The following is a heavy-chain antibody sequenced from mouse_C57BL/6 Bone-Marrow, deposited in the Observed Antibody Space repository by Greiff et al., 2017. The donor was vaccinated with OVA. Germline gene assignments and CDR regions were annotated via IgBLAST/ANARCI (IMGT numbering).Heavy chain of an antibody. D-gene: IGHD2-4*01. CDR3: ARSGGLRRGFAY. CDR2: IDPSDSYT. V-gene: IGHV1-69*01. CDR1: GYTFTSYW. J-gene: IGHJ3*01. Sequence: VQLPQPGAELVMPGASVKLSCKASGYTFTSYWLHWVKQRPGQGLEWIGEIDPSDSYTNYNQKFKGKSTLTVDKSSSTAYMQLSSLTSEYSAVDYCARSGGLRRGFAYWGQGTLVTVSA.